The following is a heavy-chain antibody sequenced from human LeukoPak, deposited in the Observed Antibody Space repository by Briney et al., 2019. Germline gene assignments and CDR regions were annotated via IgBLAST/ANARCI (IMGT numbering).Heavy chain of an antibody. CDR3: AKNNGWLQLGD. Sequence: GGSLRLSCVVSGYALRNDWLVWVRQTPGKGLEWVANIKEDGNAKDYVDSVKGRFTISSDSARNSVYLQMSGLRPEDTAVYYCAKNNGWLQLGDWGQGTLVTVSS. V-gene: IGHV3-7*01. CDR2: IKEDGNAK. CDR1: GYALRNDW. J-gene: IGHJ4*02. D-gene: IGHD5-24*01.